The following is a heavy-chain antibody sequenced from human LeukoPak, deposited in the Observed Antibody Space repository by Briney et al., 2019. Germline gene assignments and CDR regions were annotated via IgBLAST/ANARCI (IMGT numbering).Heavy chain of an antibody. J-gene: IGHJ3*02. CDR2: ISGSGGST. CDR3: AKDRSSSSELDAFDI. D-gene: IGHD6-6*01. V-gene: IGHV3-23*01. CDR1: GFTFSSYA. Sequence: PGGSLRLSCAASGFTFSSYAMSWVRQAPGKGLEWVSAISGSGGSTYYADSVKGRFTISRDNSKNTLYLQMNSLGAEDTAVYYCAKDRSSSSELDAFDIWGQGTMVTVSS.